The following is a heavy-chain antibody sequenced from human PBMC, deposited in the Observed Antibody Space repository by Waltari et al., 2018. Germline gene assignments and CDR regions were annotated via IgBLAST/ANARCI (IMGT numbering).Heavy chain of an antibody. CDR3: ATETGSYGYRDGGH. Sequence: EVQLVQSGPEVKKPGATVKISCKVYGYTFTDYYMPWVQQAPGKGLEWMVLVDPEDGETIYAKKFQGRVTITADTSTDTAYMELSSLRSEDTAVYYCATETGSYGYRDGGHWGQGTLVTVSS. CDR2: VDPEDGET. D-gene: IGHD5-18*01. V-gene: IGHV1-69-2*01. J-gene: IGHJ4*02. CDR1: GYTFTDYY.